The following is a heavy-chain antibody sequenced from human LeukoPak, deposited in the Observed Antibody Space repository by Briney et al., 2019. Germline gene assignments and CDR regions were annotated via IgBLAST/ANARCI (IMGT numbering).Heavy chain of an antibody. CDR3: TSSRTD. Sequence: GWSLRLSCAASGLTFTNARLSGVRQAPGKGLEGVGRIKIKTDSGTTDYAATVTSRITISRHYSKNMLYLQMNSLETEYAAVDYCTSSRTDWGQGTTVTVSS. CDR1: GLTFTNAR. CDR2: IKIKTDSGTT. V-gene: IGHV3-15*01. J-gene: IGHJ6*02.